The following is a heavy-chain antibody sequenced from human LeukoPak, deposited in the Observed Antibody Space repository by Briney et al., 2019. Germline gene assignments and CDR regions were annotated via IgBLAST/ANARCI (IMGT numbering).Heavy chain of an antibody. J-gene: IGHJ4*02. CDR1: GFTFSSYA. D-gene: IGHD3-10*01. CDR3: AKRDYYGSGSPFYFDY. Sequence: GGSLRLSCAASGFTFSSYAMSWVRQAPGKGLEWVSAISGSGGSTYYADSVKGRFTISRDNSKNTLYLQMNSLRAEDTAVYYCAKRDYYGSGSPFYFDYWGQGTLVTVSS. V-gene: IGHV3-23*01. CDR2: ISGSGGST.